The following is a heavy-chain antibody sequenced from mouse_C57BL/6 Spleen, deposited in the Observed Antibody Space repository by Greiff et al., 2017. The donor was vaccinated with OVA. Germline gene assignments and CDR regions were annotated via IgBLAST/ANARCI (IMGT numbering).Heavy chain of an antibody. CDR1: GYTFTSYW. Sequence: QVQLQQPGAELVKPGASVKMSCKASGYTFTSYWITWVKQRPGQGLEWIGDIYPGSGSTNYNEKFKSKATLTVDTSSSTAYMQLSSLTSEDSAVYYCASITTVVEEDYYAMDYWGQGTSVTVSS. D-gene: IGHD1-1*01. CDR3: ASITTVVEEDYYAMDY. V-gene: IGHV1-55*01. J-gene: IGHJ4*01. CDR2: IYPGSGST.